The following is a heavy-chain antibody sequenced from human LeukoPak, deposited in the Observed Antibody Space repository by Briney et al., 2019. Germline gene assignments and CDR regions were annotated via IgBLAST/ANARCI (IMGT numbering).Heavy chain of an antibody. CDR2: VYATGST. V-gene: IGHV4-61*02. J-gene: IGHJ4*02. D-gene: IGHD6-19*01. Sequence: SETLSLTCTVSGGSISTGREYWSWIRQPAGKGLEWIGRVYATGSTNYSPSLKSRATISLDPSKNQFSLKLSSVTAADTAMHYCARLAPYSSGPHFDYWGQGILVTVSS. CDR1: GGSISTGREY. CDR3: ARLAPYSSGPHFDY.